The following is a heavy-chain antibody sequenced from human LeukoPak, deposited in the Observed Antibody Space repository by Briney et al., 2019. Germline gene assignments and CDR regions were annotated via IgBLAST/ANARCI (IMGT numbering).Heavy chain of an antibody. CDR2: IYYSGST. CDR3: ARHNGGRGVLYYFDY. V-gene: IGHV4-39*01. J-gene: IGHJ4*02. CDR1: GGSISSSSYY. Sequence: SETLSLTCTVSGGSISSSSYYWGWIRQPPGKGLEWIGGIYYSGSTYYNPSLKSRVTISVDTSKNQFSLKLSSVTAADTAVYYCARHNGGRGVLYYFDYWGQGTLVTVSS. D-gene: IGHD3-16*01.